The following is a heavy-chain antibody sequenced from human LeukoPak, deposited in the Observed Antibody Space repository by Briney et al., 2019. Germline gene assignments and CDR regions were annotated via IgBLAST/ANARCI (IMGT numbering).Heavy chain of an antibody. CDR1: GFTFSSYA. D-gene: IGHD3-10*01. Sequence: GGSLRLSCAASGFTFSSYAMSWVHQAPGKGLEWVSAISGSGGSTYYADSVKGRYTISRDNSKNTLYLQMNSLRAEDTAVYYCAIGSPTYFGEFYDYWGQGTLVTVSS. CDR2: ISGSGGST. J-gene: IGHJ4*02. CDR3: AIGSPTYFGEFYDY. V-gene: IGHV3-23*01.